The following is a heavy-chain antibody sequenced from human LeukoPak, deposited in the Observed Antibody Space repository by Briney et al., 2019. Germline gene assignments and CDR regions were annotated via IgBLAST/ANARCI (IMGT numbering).Heavy chain of an antibody. CDR2: INHRGST. Sequence: SETLSLTCAVYGESFSSYYWSWIRQLPGKGLEWIGKINHRGSTNYNPSLKSRVSLSVDTSKQQFSLRLYSVTAADTSMYFCARDLELERNRWNYFESWGQGTLVTVSS. J-gene: IGHJ4*02. CDR3: ARDLELERNRWNYFES. D-gene: IGHD1-1*01. V-gene: IGHV4-34*01. CDR1: GESFSSYY.